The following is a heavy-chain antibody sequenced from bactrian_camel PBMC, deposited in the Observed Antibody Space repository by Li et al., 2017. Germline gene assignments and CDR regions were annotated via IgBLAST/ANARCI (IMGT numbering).Heavy chain of an antibody. J-gene: IGHJ4*01. CDR2: IGRFGTT. D-gene: IGHD6*01. CDR3: AATGDGGSCRNYESPREFSY. Sequence: VESGGGSVQAGGSLRLSCAASGYTFSTYCLGWFRQAPGKEREWVAVIGRFGTTTYESSVKDRFTIFRDNAKNTLYLQMNSLKPEDSALYYCAATGDGGSCRNYESPREFSYWGQGTQVTVS. V-gene: IGHV3S55*01. CDR1: GYTFSTYC.